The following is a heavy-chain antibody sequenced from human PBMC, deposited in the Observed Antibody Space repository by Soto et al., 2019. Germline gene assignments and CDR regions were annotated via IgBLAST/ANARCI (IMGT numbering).Heavy chain of an antibody. D-gene: IGHD4-4*01. CDR1: GGSISGGGFS. Sequence: QVQLQESGSGLVKPSQTLSLTCAVSGGSISGGGFSWSWLRQPPGKGLEWIGFIYESGTTYYNPSLRSRVSIVVERSQNPFSLKMNSVTAADTAVYFCARGDSNSHSADWFDPWGHGTLVTVSS. J-gene: IGHJ5*02. V-gene: IGHV4-30-2*01. CDR2: IYESGTT. CDR3: ARGDSNSHSADWFDP.